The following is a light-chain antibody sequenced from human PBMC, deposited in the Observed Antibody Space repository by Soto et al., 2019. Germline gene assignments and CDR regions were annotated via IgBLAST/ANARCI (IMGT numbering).Light chain of an antibody. CDR1: QDISNY. Sequence: DIQMTQSPSPLSASVGDRVTITCQASQDISNYLNWFQQKPGKAPKLLIYDASNLETGVPSRFSGSGSGTDFTFTISSLQPEDIATYYCQQYNNPMYTFGQGTKLEIK. V-gene: IGKV1-33*01. CDR3: QQYNNPMYT. CDR2: DAS. J-gene: IGKJ2*01.